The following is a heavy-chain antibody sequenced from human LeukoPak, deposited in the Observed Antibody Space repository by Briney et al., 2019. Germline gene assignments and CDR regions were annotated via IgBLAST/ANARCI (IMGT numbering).Heavy chain of an antibody. Sequence: SETLSLTCTVSGGSISSYYWSWIRQPPGKGLEWIGYIYYSGSTNYNPSLKSRVTISVDTSKNQFSLKLSSVTAADTAVYHCARLENRDYYYYGMDVWGKGPTVTVSS. CDR3: ARLENRDYYYYGMDV. J-gene: IGHJ6*04. CDR2: IYYSGST. V-gene: IGHV4-59*01. D-gene: IGHD3-3*01. CDR1: GGSISSYY.